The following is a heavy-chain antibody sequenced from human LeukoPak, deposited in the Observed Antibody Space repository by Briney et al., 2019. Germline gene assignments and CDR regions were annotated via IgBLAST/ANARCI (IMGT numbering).Heavy chain of an antibody. CDR2: INPNTDDR. D-gene: IGHD6-25*01. J-gene: IGHJ4*02. CDR1: GYTFTSYH. Sequence: ASAKVSCKASGYTFTSYHINWVRQAPGQGLEWMGWINPNTDDRGYAQKFQGRLIITSDTSISTAYMELGSPRSEDTAVYFCARTTSFTASGYDYWGQGTLVTVSS. V-gene: IGHV1-8*03. CDR3: ARTTSFTASGYDY.